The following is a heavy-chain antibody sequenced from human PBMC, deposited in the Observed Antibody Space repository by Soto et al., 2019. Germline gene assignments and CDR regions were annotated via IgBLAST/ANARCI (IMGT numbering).Heavy chain of an antibody. CDR3: ARDILWAGNHKGRDSSSSGFSWFDP. J-gene: IGHJ5*02. D-gene: IGHD6-6*01. Sequence: PSQTLSLTCAISGDSVSSNSAAWNWIRQSPSRGLEWLGRTYYRSKWYNDYAVSVKSRITINPDTSKNQFSLQLNSVTPEDTAVYYCARDILWAGNHKGRDSSSSGFSWFDPWGQGTLVTVSS. CDR2: TYYRSKWYN. CDR1: GDSVSSNSAA. V-gene: IGHV6-1*01.